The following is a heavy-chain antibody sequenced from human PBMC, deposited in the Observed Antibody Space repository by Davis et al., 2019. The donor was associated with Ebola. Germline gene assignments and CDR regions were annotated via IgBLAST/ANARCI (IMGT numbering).Heavy chain of an antibody. J-gene: IGHJ4*02. CDR1: GGSISRGGYS. CDR2: IHHSGST. CDR3: AREDSIAARGGID. D-gene: IGHD6-6*01. Sequence: SATLSLTCAVSGGSISRGGYSWIWIRQPPGKGLEWIVYIHHSGSTYYNPSLKSRVTISVDRSKNQFSLKLSSVTAADTAVYYCAREDSIAARGGIDWGQGTLVTVSS. V-gene: IGHV4-30-2*01.